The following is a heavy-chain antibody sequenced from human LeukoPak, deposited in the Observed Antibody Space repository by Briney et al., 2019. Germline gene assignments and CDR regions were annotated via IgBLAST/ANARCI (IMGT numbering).Heavy chain of an antibody. CDR3: AKCSKRPFWSGYYGYYFDY. CDR2: IRYDGSNK. CDR1: GFTFSSYG. J-gene: IGHJ4*02. V-gene: IGHV3-30*02. Sequence: GGSLRLSCAASGFTFSSYGMHWVRQAPGKGLEWVAFIRYDGSNKYYADSVKGRFTISRDNSKNTLYLQMNSLRAEDTAVYYCAKCSKRPFWSGYYGYYFDYWGQGTLVTASS. D-gene: IGHD3-3*01.